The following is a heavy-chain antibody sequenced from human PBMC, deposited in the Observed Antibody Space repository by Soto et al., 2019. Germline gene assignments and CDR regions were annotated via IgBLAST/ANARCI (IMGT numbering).Heavy chain of an antibody. D-gene: IGHD2-15*01. Sequence: PGGSLRLSCAASGFTFSSYAMSWVRQAPGKGLEWVSAISGSGGSTYYADSVKGRFTISRDNSKNTLYLLMNSLRAEDTAVYYCAFSPLYCSGCSGPPTTLDDSDTWRQGPLVSVS. CDR2: ISGSGGST. CDR3: AFSPLYCSGCSGPPTTLDDSDT. V-gene: IGHV3-23*01. J-gene: IGHJ3*02. CDR1: GFTFSSYA.